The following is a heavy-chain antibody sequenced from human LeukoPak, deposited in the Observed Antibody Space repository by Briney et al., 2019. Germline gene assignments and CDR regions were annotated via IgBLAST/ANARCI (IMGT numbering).Heavy chain of an antibody. Sequence: GGSLRLSCAASGFTFSTYGMHWVRQAPGKGLEWVALILYDGNNKYYADSVKGRFTISRDNSKNTLYLQMNSLRAEDTAVYYCAGAVTGYSPPFDYWGQGTLVTVSS. J-gene: IGHJ4*02. CDR2: ILYDGNNK. CDR3: AGAVTGYSPPFDY. CDR1: GFTFSTYG. V-gene: IGHV3-30*03. D-gene: IGHD3-9*01.